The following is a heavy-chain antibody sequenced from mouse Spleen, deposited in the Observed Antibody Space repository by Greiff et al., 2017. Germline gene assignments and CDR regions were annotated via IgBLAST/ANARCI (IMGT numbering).Heavy chain of an antibody. CDR3: ASGGGLGRDYAMDY. V-gene: IGHV2-6*01. CDR1: GFSLTSYG. J-gene: IGHJ4*01. Sequence: VQLQQSGPGLVAPSQSLSITCTVSGFSLTSYGVDWVRQSPGKGLEWLGVIWGGGSTNYNSALKSRLSISKDNSKSQVFLKMNSLQTDDTAMYYCASGGGLGRDYAMDYWGQGTSVTVSS. CDR2: IWGGGST. D-gene: IGHD4-1*01.